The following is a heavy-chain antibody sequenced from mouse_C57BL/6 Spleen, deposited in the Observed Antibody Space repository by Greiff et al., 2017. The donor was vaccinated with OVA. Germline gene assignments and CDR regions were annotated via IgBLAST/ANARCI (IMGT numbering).Heavy chain of an antibody. J-gene: IGHJ4*01. CDR1: GFNIKDDY. V-gene: IGHV14-4*01. CDR2: IDPENGDT. CDR3: TTAYYGYDGAMDY. D-gene: IGHD2-9*01. Sequence: EVQLQQSGAELVRPGASVKLSCTASGFNIKDDYMHWVKQRPEQGLEWIGWIDPENGDTEYASKFQGKATITADTSSNTAYLQLSSLTSEDTAVYYCTTAYYGYDGAMDYWGQGTSVTVSS.